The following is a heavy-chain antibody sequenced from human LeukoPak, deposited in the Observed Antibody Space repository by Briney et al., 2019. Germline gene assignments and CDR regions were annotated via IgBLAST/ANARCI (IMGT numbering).Heavy chain of an antibody. D-gene: IGHD6-19*01. V-gene: IGHV1-69*04. CDR2: IIPILGIA. CDR3: ARDPGGYWVAAGED. Sequence: SVKVSCKASGGTFSSYAISWVRQAPGQGLEWMGRIIPILGIANYAQKFQGRVTITADKSTSTAYMELSSLRSEDTAVYYCARDPGGYWVAAGEDWGQGTLVTVSS. CDR1: GGTFSSYA. J-gene: IGHJ4*02.